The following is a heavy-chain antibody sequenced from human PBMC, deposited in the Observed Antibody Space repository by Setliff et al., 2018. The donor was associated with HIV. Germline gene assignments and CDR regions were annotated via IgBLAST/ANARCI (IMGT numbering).Heavy chain of an antibody. CDR3: ANPHDGGAFDV. D-gene: IGHD1-1*01. Sequence: ASVKVSCKASGYTFTGHYLHWVRQAPGQGLEWLGWVNPNSGDAIYAQNFQGRVTMTRDTSINAAYMELRGLRSDDTAVYYCANPHDGGAFDVWGQGTAVNVSS. J-gene: IGHJ3*01. CDR2: VNPNSGDA. CDR1: GYTFTGHY. V-gene: IGHV1-2*02.